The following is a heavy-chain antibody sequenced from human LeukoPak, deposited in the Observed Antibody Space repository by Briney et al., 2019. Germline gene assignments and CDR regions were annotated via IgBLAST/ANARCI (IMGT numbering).Heavy chain of an antibody. CDR2: IYSGGST. CDR3: ARGRPGGRHYFDY. CDR1: GFTVSSNY. J-gene: IGHJ4*02. Sequence: GGSLRLSCAASGFTVSSNYMSWVRQAPGKGLEWVSVIYSGGSTYYADSVKGRFTISRDNSKNTLYLQMNSLRAEDTAVYYCARGRPGGRHYFDYWGQGTLVTVSS. V-gene: IGHV3-53*01. D-gene: IGHD1-26*01.